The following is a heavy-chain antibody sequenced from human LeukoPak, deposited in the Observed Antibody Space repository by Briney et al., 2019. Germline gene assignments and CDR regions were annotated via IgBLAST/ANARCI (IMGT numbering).Heavy chain of an antibody. CDR3: ARDKIQWLRYSYFDY. CDR2: TSGSSGSTI. V-gene: IGHV3-48*01. D-gene: IGHD5-12*01. J-gene: IGHJ4*02. CDR1: GFTFSSYS. Sequence: GGSLRLSCAASGFTFSSYSMNWVRQAPGRGLEWLSYTSGSSGSTIYYAQSVRGRFTISRDDAKNTLYLQMNSLRADDTAVYFCARDKIQWLRYSYFDYWGQGVLVTVSS.